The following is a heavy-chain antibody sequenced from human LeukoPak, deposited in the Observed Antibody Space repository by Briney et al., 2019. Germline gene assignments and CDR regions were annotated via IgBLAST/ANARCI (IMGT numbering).Heavy chain of an antibody. J-gene: IGHJ4*02. CDR3: ARVTSDSSGYYHFDY. D-gene: IGHD3-22*01. V-gene: IGHV1-46*01. Sequence: ASVKVSCKASGGTFSSYAISWVRQAPGQGLEWMGIINPSGGSTSYAQKFQGRVTMTRDTSTSTVYMELSSLRSEGTAVYYCARVTSDSSGYYHFDYWGQGTLVTVSS. CDR2: INPSGGST. CDR1: GGTFSSYA.